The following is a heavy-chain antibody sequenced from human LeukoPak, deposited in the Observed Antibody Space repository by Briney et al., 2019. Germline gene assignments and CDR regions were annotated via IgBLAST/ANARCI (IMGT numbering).Heavy chain of an antibody. J-gene: IGHJ6*02. V-gene: IGHV3-33*01. CDR1: GFTFSSYG. D-gene: IGHD3-22*01. Sequence: GRSLRLSCAASGFTFSSYGMHWVRQAPGKGLEWVAVIWYDGSNKYYADSVKGRFTISRDNSKNTLYLQMNSLRAEDTAVYYCARGQSSGYYHYYGMDVWGQGTTVTFSS. CDR3: ARGQSSGYYHYYGMDV. CDR2: IWYDGSNK.